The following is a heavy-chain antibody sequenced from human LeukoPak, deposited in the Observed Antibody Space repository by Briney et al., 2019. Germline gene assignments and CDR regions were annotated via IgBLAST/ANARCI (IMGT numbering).Heavy chain of an antibody. CDR2: IYYSGST. D-gene: IGHD3-3*02. V-gene: IGHV4-39*07. J-gene: IGHJ4*02. CDR1: GGSISSSSYY. CDR3: ARLLAGRLGGTTDY. Sequence: PSETLSLTCTVSGGSISSSSYYWGWIRQPPGKGLEWIGSIYYSGSTYYNPSLKSRVTISVDTSKNQFSLKLSSVTAADTAVYYCARLLAGRLGGTTDYWGQGTLVTVSS.